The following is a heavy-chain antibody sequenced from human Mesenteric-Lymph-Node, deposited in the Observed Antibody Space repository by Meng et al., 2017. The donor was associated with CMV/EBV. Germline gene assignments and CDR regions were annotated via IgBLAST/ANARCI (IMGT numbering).Heavy chain of an antibody. CDR2: MNPNSGNT. CDR1: GYTFTNYG. J-gene: IGHJ6*02. D-gene: IGHD3-3*01. Sequence: ASVKVSCKASGYTFTNYGINWVRQAPGQGLEWMGWMNPNSGNTGYAQKFQGRVTMTRNTSISTAYMELSSLRSEDTAVYYCAREDTIFGVEAYYGMDVWGQGTTVTVSS. V-gene: IGHV1-8*02. CDR3: AREDTIFGVEAYYGMDV.